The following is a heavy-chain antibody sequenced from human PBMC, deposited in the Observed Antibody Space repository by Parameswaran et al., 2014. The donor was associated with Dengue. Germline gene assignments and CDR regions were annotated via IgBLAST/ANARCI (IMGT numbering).Heavy chain of an antibody. D-gene: IGHD3/OR15-3a*01. V-gene: IGHV3-7*01. CDR3: ARDVSLWAGRYDY. Sequence: WIRQPPGKGLEWVANIKQDGSEKYYVDSVKGRFTISRDNAKNSLYLQMNSLRAEDTAVYYCARDVSLWAGRYDYWGQGTLVTVSS. CDR2: IKQDGSEK. J-gene: IGHJ4*02.